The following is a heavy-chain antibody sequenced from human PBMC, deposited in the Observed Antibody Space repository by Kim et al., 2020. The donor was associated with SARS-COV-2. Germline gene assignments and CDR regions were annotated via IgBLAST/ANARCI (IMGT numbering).Heavy chain of an antibody. J-gene: IGHJ5*02. CDR3: ARGGRPYDLSWFDP. D-gene: IGHD3-3*01. Sequence: AQKFQGRVTMTRDTSTSTVYMELSSLRSEDTAVYYCARGGRPYDLSWFDPWGQGTLVTVSS. V-gene: IGHV1-46*01.